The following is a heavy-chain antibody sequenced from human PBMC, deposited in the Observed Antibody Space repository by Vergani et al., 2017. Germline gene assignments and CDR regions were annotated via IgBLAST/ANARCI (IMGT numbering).Heavy chain of an antibody. Sequence: EVMLVQSGAEVKKPGESLKISCKGSGYMFTDYWIAWVRQMPGKGLEWMGIIYPGDSDTRYSPSFQGQVTISVDKSITTAYLQWSSLKASDTAIYYCARRGTQWEYFSLWGRGTLVTVSS. CDR2: IYPGDSDT. J-gene: IGHJ2*01. V-gene: IGHV5-51*01. CDR3: ARRGTQWEYFSL. D-gene: IGHD1-26*01. CDR1: GYMFTDYW.